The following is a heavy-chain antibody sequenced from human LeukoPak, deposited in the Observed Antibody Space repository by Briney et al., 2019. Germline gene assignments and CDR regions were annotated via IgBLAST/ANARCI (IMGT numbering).Heavy chain of an antibody. D-gene: IGHD2-21*02. CDR3: ARQQSDTSLFDP. V-gene: IGHV4-39*01. CDR2: IFYSGSV. CDR1: GDSISSTSYY. Sequence: NPSETPSLTCIVSGDSISSTSYYWAWIRQPPGKGLEWIGMIFYSGSVYYTPSLRGRVTLSVDTSRNQFSLNLISVTAADTGVYFCARQQSDTSLFDPWGQGTLVTVSS. J-gene: IGHJ5*02.